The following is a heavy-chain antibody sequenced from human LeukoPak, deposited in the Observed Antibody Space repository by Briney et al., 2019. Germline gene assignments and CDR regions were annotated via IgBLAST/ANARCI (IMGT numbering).Heavy chain of an antibody. J-gene: IGHJ5*02. CDR1: GGTFSSYA. Sequence: SVKVSCKASGGTFSSYAISWVRQAPGQGLEWMGGIILIFGTTNCAPKFQGRVTFTADESTSTVYMELSSLRSEDTAVYYCARVGGGSSTWYGWFDPWGQGTLVTVSS. V-gene: IGHV1-69*13. D-gene: IGHD6-13*01. CDR2: IILIFGTT. CDR3: ARVGGGSSTWYGWFDP.